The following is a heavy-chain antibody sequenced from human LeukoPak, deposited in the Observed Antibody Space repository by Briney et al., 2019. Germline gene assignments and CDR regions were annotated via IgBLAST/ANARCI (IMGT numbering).Heavy chain of an antibody. V-gene: IGHV3-7*04. CDR3: ARDQTGQAWIY. D-gene: IGHD2-2*03. CDR1: GFTFSSYW. Sequence: PGGSLRLSCTASGFTFSSYWMSWVRQAPGEGLEWVANINQDGREKHSVASVKGRFTVSRDNARNSLYLQMNSLRAEDTAMYYCARDQTGQAWIYWGQGTLVTVSS. CDR2: INQDGREK. J-gene: IGHJ4*02.